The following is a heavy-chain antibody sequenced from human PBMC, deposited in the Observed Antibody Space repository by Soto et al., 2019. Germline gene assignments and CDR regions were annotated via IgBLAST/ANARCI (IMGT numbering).Heavy chain of an antibody. CDR3: ARGVHYDSSGYYSFY. CDR2: IIPLFGTA. J-gene: IGHJ4*02. D-gene: IGHD3-22*01. V-gene: IGHV1-69*01. Sequence: QVQLVQSGAEVKKPGSSVKVSCKASGGTFSTYAIDWVRQAPGQGLEWMGGIIPLFGTAKYAQNFQGRITINADESTNTAYMELRSLRSQYTAVYYCARGVHYDSSGYYSFYWGQGTLVTVSS. CDR1: GGTFSTYA.